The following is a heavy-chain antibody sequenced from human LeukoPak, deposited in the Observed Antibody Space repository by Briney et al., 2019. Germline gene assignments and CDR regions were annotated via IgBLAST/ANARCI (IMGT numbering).Heavy chain of an antibody. Sequence: NPSETLSLTCTVSGGSISSSSYYWGWIRQPPGKGLEWIGEINHSGSTNYNPSLKSRVTISVDTSKNQFSLKLSSVTAADTAVYYCARVVVVAATLDYWGQGTLVTVSS. V-gene: IGHV4-39*07. CDR3: ARVVVVAATLDY. D-gene: IGHD2-15*01. J-gene: IGHJ4*02. CDR2: INHSGST. CDR1: GGSISSSSYY.